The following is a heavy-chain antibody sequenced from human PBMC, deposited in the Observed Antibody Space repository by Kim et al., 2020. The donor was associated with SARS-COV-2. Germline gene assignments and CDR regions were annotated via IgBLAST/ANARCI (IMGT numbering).Heavy chain of an antibody. V-gene: IGHV4-31*03. CDR3: ARDYWGYYGSGSYRGYYYYGMDV. Sequence: SETLSLTCTVSGGSISSGGYYWSWIRQHPGKGLEWIGYIYYSGSTYYNPSLKSRVTISVDTSKNQFSLKLSSVTAADTAVYYCARDYWGYYGSGSYRGYYYYGMDVGGQGTTVTVSS. D-gene: IGHD3-10*01. CDR2: IYYSGST. J-gene: IGHJ6*02. CDR1: GGSISSGGYY.